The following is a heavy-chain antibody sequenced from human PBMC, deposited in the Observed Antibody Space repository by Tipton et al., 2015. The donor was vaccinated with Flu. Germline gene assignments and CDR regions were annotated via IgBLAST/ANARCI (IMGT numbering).Heavy chain of an antibody. Sequence: SLRLSCAASGFTFSAHSMNWVRQAPGKGLEWVSTFSAAGNTYYADSVKGRFTISRDNSKNTLFLHMNSLRVEDTAVYYCASSLSSSKYYEADWGQGTLVTVSS. J-gene: IGHJ4*02. V-gene: IGHV3-23*01. D-gene: IGHD3-3*01. CDR1: GFTFSAHS. CDR3: ASSLSSSKYYEAD. CDR2: FSAAGNT.